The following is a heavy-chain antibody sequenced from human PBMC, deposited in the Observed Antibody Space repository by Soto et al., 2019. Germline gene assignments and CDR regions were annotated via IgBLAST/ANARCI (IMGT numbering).Heavy chain of an antibody. CDR2: ISAYNGNT. CDR3: ARDVSYGTYYYYYYGMDV. V-gene: IGHV1-18*04. Sequence: QVQLVQSGAEVKKPGASVKVSCKASGYTFTSYGISWVQQAPGQGLEWMGWISAYNGNTNYAQKLQGRVTMTTDTSTSTAYMELRSLRSDDTAVYYCARDVSYGTYYYYYYGMDVWGQGTTVTVSS. J-gene: IGHJ6*02. CDR1: GYTFTSYG. D-gene: IGHD5-18*01.